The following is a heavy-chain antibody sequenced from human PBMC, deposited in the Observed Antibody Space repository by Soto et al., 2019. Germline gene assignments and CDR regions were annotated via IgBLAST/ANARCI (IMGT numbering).Heavy chain of an antibody. CDR1: GGSISSGGYY. CDR3: ARVLVTMVPNAFDI. CDR2: IYYSGST. Sequence: SETLSLTCTVSGGSISSGGYYWSWILHHPGKGLEWIGYIYYSGSTYYNPSLKSRVTISVDTSKNQFSLKLSSVTAADTAVYYCARVLVTMVPNAFDIWGHGTMVTVSS. D-gene: IGHD3-10*01. J-gene: IGHJ3*02. V-gene: IGHV4-31*03.